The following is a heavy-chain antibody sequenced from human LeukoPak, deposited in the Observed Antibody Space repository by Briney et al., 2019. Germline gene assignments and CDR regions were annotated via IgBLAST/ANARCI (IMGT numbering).Heavy chain of an antibody. V-gene: IGHV1-2*02. CDR1: GYTLTGYY. J-gene: IGHJ4*02. D-gene: IGHD3-10*01. Sequence: ASVKVSCKASGYTLTGYYMHWVRQAPGQGLEWMGWIHPRSGETNYAYKFRGRVTMTRDTSISTTYMDLGSLGSDDTAVYYCARDGEYGTGSYYRGCFDYWGQGTLVTVSS. CDR3: ARDGEYGTGSYYRGCFDY. CDR2: IHPRSGET.